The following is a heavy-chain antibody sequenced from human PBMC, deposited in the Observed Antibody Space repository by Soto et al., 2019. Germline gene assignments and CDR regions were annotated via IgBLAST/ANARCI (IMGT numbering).Heavy chain of an antibody. D-gene: IGHD6-19*01. CDR2: IWYDGSNK. V-gene: IGHV3-33*01. Sequence: QVQLVESGGGVVQPGRSLRLSCAASGFTFSSYGMHWVRQAPGKGLEWVAVIWYDGSNKYYADSVKGRFTISRDNSKNTLYLQMNSLRAEDTAVYYCARGGIAVAGKDGGAFDIWGQGTMVTVSS. CDR1: GFTFSSYG. CDR3: ARGGIAVAGKDGGAFDI. J-gene: IGHJ3*02.